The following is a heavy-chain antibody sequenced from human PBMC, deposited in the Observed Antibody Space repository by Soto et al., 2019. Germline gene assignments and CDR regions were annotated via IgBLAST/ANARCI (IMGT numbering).Heavy chain of an antibody. D-gene: IGHD6-13*01. Sequence: PGGSLRLSCAASGFTFSSYAMSWVRQAPGKGLERVSAISGSGGSTYYADSVKGRFTISRDNSKNTLYLQMNSLRAEDTAVYYCSKENGYSSSWFEFDYRGQGTLVTV. J-gene: IGHJ4*02. CDR2: ISGSGGST. CDR1: GFTFSSYA. V-gene: IGHV3-23*01. CDR3: SKENGYSSSWFEFDY.